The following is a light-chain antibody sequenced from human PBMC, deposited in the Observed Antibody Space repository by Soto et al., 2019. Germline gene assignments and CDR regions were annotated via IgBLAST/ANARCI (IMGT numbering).Light chain of an antibody. V-gene: IGLV2-14*03. J-gene: IGLJ2*01. CDR1: SSDIGAYDY. Sequence: QSALTQPASVSGSPGQSITISCTGTSSDIGAYDYVSWFQQYSGKAPTLIIYEVRFRPSGVSSRFSGSKSGNTASLTISGLQTEDEADYYCCSYTSSTTPLFGGGTQLTVL. CDR2: EVR. CDR3: CSYTSSTTPL.